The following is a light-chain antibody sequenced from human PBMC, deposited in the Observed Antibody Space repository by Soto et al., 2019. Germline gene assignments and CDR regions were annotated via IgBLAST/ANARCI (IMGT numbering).Light chain of an antibody. J-gene: IGKJ1*01. CDR1: QSVLYSSNNKNY. V-gene: IGKV4-1*01. CDR2: WAS. Sequence: DIVMTQSPDSLAVSLGERATINCKSSQSVLYSSNNKNYLAWYQQKPGQPPKLPIYWASTRESGVPDRFSGSGSGTDFTLTISGLQAEDVAVYYCQQYCSTPWTFGQGTKVEIK. CDR3: QQYCSTPWT.